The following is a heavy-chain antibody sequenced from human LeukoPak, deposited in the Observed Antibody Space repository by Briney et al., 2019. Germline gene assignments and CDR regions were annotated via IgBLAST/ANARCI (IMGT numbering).Heavy chain of an antibody. CDR2: IKHDGSEK. CDR3: TREIAVKYSGSTNYYFDY. CDR1: GFTVSSNY. D-gene: IGHD1-26*01. J-gene: IGHJ4*02. Sequence: PGGSLRLSCAASGFTVSSNYMSWVRQAPGKGLEWVANIKHDGSEKYSVDSAKGRFTISRDNAKNSLYLQMNSLRAEDTAIYYCTREIAVKYSGSTNYYFDYWGQGTLVTVSS. V-gene: IGHV3-7*03.